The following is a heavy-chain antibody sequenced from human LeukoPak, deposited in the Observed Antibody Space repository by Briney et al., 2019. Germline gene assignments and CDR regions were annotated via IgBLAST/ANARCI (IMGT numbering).Heavy chain of an antibody. D-gene: IGHD3-10*01. J-gene: IGHJ3*02. CDR2: IYYSGSA. Sequence: SETLSLTCTVSGGSISSSSYYWGWIRQPPGKGLEWIGSIYYSGSAYYNPSLKSRVTISVDTSKNQFSLKLSSVTAADTAVYYCARGIITMVRGVPHDAFDIWGQGTMVTVSS. V-gene: IGHV4-39*01. CDR1: GGSISSSSYY. CDR3: ARGIITMVRGVPHDAFDI.